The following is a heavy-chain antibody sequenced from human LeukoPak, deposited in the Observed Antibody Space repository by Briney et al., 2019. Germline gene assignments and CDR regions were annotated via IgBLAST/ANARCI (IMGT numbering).Heavy chain of an antibody. J-gene: IGHJ4*02. V-gene: IGHV3-23*01. CDR1: GFTFSSYA. D-gene: IGHD2-2*01. CDR3: AKDERYCSSTSCSRAVNY. CDR2: ISGSGGST. Sequence: PGGSLRLSCAASGFTFSSYAMSWVRQAPGKGLEWVSAISGSGGSTYYADSVKGRFTISRDNSKNTLYLQMNSLRAEDTAVYYCAKDERYCSSTSCSRAVNYWGQGTLVTVSS.